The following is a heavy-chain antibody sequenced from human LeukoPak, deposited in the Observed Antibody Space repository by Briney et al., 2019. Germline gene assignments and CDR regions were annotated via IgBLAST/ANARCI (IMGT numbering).Heavy chain of an antibody. CDR1: GYTFTSYD. V-gene: IGHV1-18*01. J-gene: IGHJ6*03. CDR2: IGAYNGNT. Sequence: ASVKISCKASGYTFTSYDINWVRQAPGQGLEWMGWIGAYNGNTNYAQKLQGRVTMTTDTSTSTAYMELRSLRSDDTAVYYCASTGKDYYYYYYMDVWGKGTTVTVSS. CDR3: ASTGKDYYYYYYMDV.